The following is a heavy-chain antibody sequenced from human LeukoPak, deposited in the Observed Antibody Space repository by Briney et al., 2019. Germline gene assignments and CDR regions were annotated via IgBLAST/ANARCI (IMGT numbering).Heavy chain of an antibody. CDR3: ARRPSNVDIVATTPYGMDV. J-gene: IGHJ6*02. D-gene: IGHD5-12*01. CDR2: IYYSGST. CDR1: GGSISPFY. V-gene: IGHV4-59*08. Sequence: SETLSLTCTVSGGSISPFYWNWIRQPPGKGLEWIGYIYYSGSTNYNPSLKSRVTISVDTSKNQYSLKLSSVTAADTAVYYCARRPSNVDIVATTPYGMDVWGQGTTVTVSS.